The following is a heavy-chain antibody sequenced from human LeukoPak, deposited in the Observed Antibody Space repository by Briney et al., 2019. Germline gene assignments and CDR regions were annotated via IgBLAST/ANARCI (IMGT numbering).Heavy chain of an antibody. CDR3: ARDIAEYYDRGFDY. D-gene: IGHD3-22*01. J-gene: IGHJ4*02. Sequence: SETLSLTCTVSGGSISSYYWSWIRQPPGKGLEWCGYIYYSGSTNYNPSLKSRVTISVDTSKNQFSLKLSAVTAADTAVYYCARDIAEYYDRGFDYWGQGTLVTVSS. CDR1: GGSISSYY. V-gene: IGHV4-59*01. CDR2: IYYSGST.